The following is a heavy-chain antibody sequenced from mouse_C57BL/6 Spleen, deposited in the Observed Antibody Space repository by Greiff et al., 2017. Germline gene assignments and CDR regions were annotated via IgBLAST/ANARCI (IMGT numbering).Heavy chain of an antibody. J-gene: IGHJ3*01. V-gene: IGHV1-19*01. D-gene: IGHD4-1*02. CDR2: INPYNGGT. CDR1: GYTFTDYY. CDR3: ARLPSTGAGFAY. Sequence: EVQLQQSGPVLVKPGASVKMSCKASGYTFTDYYMNWVKQSHGKRLEWIGIINPYNGGTSYNQKFKGKATLTVDKSSSTAYMELNSLTAQASAVYAGARLPSTGAGFAYWGQGTLVTVSA.